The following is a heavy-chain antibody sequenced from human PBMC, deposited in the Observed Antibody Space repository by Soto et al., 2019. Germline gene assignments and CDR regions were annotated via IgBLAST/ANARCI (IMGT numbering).Heavy chain of an antibody. Sequence: PGGSLRLSCAATGFTFSSDAMNWVRQTPGKGLEWVSAISGSGDAVYYADSVEGRFTISRDNSKNTLYLQLNSLRTDDTAVYYCVKSPRSGFEAPWDYWGQGTQVTVSS. V-gene: IGHV3-23*01. CDR2: ISGSGDAV. CDR3: VKSPRSGFEAPWDY. J-gene: IGHJ4*02. D-gene: IGHD5-12*01. CDR1: GFTFSSDA.